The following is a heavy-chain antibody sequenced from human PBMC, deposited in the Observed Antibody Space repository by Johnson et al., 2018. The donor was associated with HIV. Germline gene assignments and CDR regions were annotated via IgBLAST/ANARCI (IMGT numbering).Heavy chain of an antibody. CDR3: VKDRGRPGTPAAFDI. CDR1: GFTFSSYG. V-gene: IGHV3-30*18. Sequence: QVQLVESGGGVVQPGRSLRLSCAASGFTFSSYGMHWVRQAPDKGLEWVAAISYGGTNKYYIDSVQGRFTISRDNSKSTLYLQMNSLRVEDTAVYYCVKDRGRPGTPAAFDIWGQGTMVTVSS. CDR2: ISYGGTNK. J-gene: IGHJ3*02. D-gene: IGHD3-10*01.